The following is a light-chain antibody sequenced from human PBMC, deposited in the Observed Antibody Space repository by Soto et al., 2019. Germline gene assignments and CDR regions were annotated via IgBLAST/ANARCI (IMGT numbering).Light chain of an antibody. Sequence: EIVMTQSPATLSVSPGERATLSCRASQSVSSNFAWYQQKPGQAPRLLIYGASTRATGIPARFSGSGSGTELTLTISSLQSEDFAVYYCHQYNNWPRTFGQGTKVEIK. CDR3: HQYNNWPRT. CDR1: QSVSSN. CDR2: GAS. V-gene: IGKV3-15*01. J-gene: IGKJ1*01.